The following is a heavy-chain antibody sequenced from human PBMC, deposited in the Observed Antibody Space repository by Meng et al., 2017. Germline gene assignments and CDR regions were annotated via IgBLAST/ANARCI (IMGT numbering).Heavy chain of an antibody. CDR3: ARDDYDILTTVVPYYYYYGMDV. Sequence: GESLKISCAASGFTFSSYWMHWVRQAPGKGLVWVSRINSDGSSTSYADSVKGRFTISRDNAQNTLYLQMNSLRAEDTAVYYCARDDYDILTTVVPYYYYYGMDVWGQGTTVTVSS. CDR1: GFTFSSYW. CDR2: INSDGSST. J-gene: IGHJ6*02. V-gene: IGHV3-74*01. D-gene: IGHD3-9*01.